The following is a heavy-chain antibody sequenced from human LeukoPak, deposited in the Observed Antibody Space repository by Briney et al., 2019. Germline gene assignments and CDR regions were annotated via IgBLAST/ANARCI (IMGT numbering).Heavy chain of an antibody. CDR2: INPSGGST. Sequence: ASVKVSCKASGYTFTSYYMHWVRQAPGQGLEWMGIINPSGGSTSYAQKFQGRVTMTRDTSTSTVYMELSSLRSEDTAVYYCARDLGGYCSSTSCYTSVWFDPWGQGTLVTVSS. CDR3: ARDLGGYCSSTSCYTSVWFDP. D-gene: IGHD2-2*02. J-gene: IGHJ5*02. CDR1: GYTFTSYY. V-gene: IGHV1-46*01.